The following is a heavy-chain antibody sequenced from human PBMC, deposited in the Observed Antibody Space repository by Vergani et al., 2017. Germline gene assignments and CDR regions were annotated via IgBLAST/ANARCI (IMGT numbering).Heavy chain of an antibody. CDR2: IYYSGSP. D-gene: IGHD3-16*02. CDR1: GGSISSSSYY. CDR3: ARQALLGNYDYVWGSYRSFCWFDP. J-gene: IGHJ5*02. Sequence: QLQLQESGPGLVKPSETLSLTCTVSGGSISSSSYYWGWIRQPPGKGLEWIGSIYYSGSPYYNPSLKSRVTISVDTSKNQFSLKLSSVTAADTAVYYCARQALLGNYDYVWGSYRSFCWFDPWGQGTLVTVSS. V-gene: IGHV4-39*01.